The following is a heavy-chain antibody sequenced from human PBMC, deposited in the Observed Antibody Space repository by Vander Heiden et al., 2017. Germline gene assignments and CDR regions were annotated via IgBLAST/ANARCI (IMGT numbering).Heavy chain of an antibody. D-gene: IGHD5-12*01. CDR1: GFTFNRYW. V-gene: IGHV3-74*01. J-gene: IGHJ4*02. CDR2: IDEDDSDT. CDR3: ARDDGFYYFDY. Sequence: EVQLVESGGGVVQPGGSLRLSCAASGFTFNRYWMRWVRQAPGKGLVWVDLIDEDDSDTTYADSVKGRFTISRDNARSTLYLEINSLRVEDTAVYYCARDDGFYYFDYWGPGTLVTVSS.